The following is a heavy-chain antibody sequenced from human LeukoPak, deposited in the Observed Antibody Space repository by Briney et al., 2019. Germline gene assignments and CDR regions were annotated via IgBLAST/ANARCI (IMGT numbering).Heavy chain of an antibody. V-gene: IGHV3-30*02. CDR1: GFTFSSYS. J-gene: IGHJ4*02. Sequence: GGSLRLSCAASGFTFSSYSMHWVRQAPGKGLEWVAFIRYDGSNKYYADSVKGRFTISRDNSKNTLYLQMNSLRAEDTAVYYCAKGRGPHSGPTGYWGQGTLVTVSS. CDR3: AKGRGPHSGPTGY. CDR2: IRYDGSNK. D-gene: IGHD1-26*01.